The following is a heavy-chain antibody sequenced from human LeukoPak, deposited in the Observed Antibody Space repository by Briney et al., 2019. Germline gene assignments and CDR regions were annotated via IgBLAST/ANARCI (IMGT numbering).Heavy chain of an antibody. V-gene: IGHV6-1*01. CDR2: TYYRSNWFN. Sequence: SQTLSLTCAISGDSVSSNSAAWNWIRQSPSRGLEWLGRTYYRSNWFNDFALSVKSRININPDTSKNQFSLQLNSVTPEDTAVYYCAKNYGDSNWFDPWGQGTLVTVSS. CDR3: AKNYGDSNWFDP. J-gene: IGHJ5*02. D-gene: IGHD4-17*01. CDR1: GDSVSSNSAA.